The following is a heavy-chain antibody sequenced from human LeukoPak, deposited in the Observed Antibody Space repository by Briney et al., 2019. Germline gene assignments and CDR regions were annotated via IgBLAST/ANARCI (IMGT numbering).Heavy chain of an antibody. V-gene: IGHV3-66*01. Sequence: GGSLRLSCAASGFTFSSYWMTWVRQAPGKGLEWVSVIYSGGSTYYADSVKGRFTISRDNSKNTLYLQMNSLRAEDTAVYYCASPSTVNYYYGMDVWGQGTTVTVSS. CDR3: ASPSTVNYYYGMDV. CDR2: IYSGGST. CDR1: GFTFSSYW. J-gene: IGHJ6*02. D-gene: IGHD4-17*01.